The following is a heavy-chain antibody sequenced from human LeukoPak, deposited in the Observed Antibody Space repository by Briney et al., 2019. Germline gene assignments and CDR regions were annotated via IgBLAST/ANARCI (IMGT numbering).Heavy chain of an antibody. CDR1: GLTFSSYG. Sequence: PGGSLRLSCAASGLTFSSYGMHWVRQAPGKGLVWVSRINTDGSSTNYADSVKGRFTISRDNAKNTLDLQMNGLRVEDTAVYYCARGSGNQYFRNWGQGTLVTVSS. V-gene: IGHV3-74*01. J-gene: IGHJ1*01. CDR2: INTDGSST. CDR3: ARGSGNQYFRN. D-gene: IGHD4-23*01.